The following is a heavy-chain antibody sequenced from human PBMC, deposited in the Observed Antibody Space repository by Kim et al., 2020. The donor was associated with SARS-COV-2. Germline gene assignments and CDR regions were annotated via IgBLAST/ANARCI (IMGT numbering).Heavy chain of an antibody. Sequence: ASVKVSCKASGYTFTSYAMHWVRQAPGQRLEWMGWINAGNGNTKYSQKFQGRVTITRDTSASTAYMELSSLRSEDTAVYYCARGYLGELSLPLDYWGQGTLVTVSS. CDR2: INAGNGNT. J-gene: IGHJ4*02. V-gene: IGHV1-3*01. CDR3: ARGYLGELSLPLDY. CDR1: GYTFTSYA. D-gene: IGHD3-16*02.